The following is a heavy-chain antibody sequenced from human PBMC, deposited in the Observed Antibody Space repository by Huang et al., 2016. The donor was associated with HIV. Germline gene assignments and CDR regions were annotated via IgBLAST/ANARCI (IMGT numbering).Heavy chain of an antibody. CDR2: ISTNNGDT. CDR1: DYTFTSYG. V-gene: IGHV1-18*04. Sequence: QVQLVQSGGEVKKPGASVKVSCKASDYTFTSYGISWVRQAPGQGLEWMGWISTNNGDTNDAQKVQGRVTMTTDTSTSTAYMELRSLRSDDTAVYYCGGSSGYWSFDYWGQGTLVTVSS. CDR3: GGSSGYWSFDY. D-gene: IGHD3-22*01. J-gene: IGHJ4*02.